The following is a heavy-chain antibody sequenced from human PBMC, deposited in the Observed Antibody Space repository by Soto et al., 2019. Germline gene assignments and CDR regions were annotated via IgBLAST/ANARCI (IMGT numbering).Heavy chain of an antibody. CDR3: ARIYCTDPTCRVIWFDP. J-gene: IGHJ5*02. D-gene: IGHD2-8*02. CDR2: IYYSGST. CDR1: GGSISSYY. Sequence: PSETLSLTCTVSGGSISSYYWSWIRQPPGKGLEWIGYIYYSGSTNYNPSLKSRVTISVDTSKNQFSLKLSSVTAADTAVYYCARIYCTDPTCRVIWFDPWGEATLVTVPS. V-gene: IGHV4-59*01.